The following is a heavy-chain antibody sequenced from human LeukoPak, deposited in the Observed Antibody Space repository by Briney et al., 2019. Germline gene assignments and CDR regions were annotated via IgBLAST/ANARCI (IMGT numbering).Heavy chain of an antibody. CDR1: GFTFSSYG. J-gene: IGHJ3*02. CDR2: IWYDGSNK. CDR3: ARDRSRDYYDSSGKGAFDI. V-gene: IGHV3-33*01. D-gene: IGHD3-22*01. Sequence: GGSLRLSCAASGFTFSSYGMHWVRQAPGKGLEWVAVIWYDGSNKYYADSVKGRFTISRDNSKNTLYLQMNSLRAEDTAVYYCARDRSRDYYDSSGKGAFDIWGQGTMVTVSS.